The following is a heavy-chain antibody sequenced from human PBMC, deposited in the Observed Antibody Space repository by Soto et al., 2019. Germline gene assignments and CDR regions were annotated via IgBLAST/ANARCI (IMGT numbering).Heavy chain of an antibody. V-gene: IGHV3-30*04. CDR2: ISYDGSNK. J-gene: IGHJ6*02. CDR3: ARDQSDYYYGLDV. Sequence: GGSLRLSCAASGFTFSSYVMHWVRQAPGKGLEWVAVISYDGSNKYYPDSVKGRFTISRDNSKNTLYLQMNSLRADDTAVFYCARDQSDYYYGLDVWGQGTMVTVSS. CDR1: GFTFSSYV.